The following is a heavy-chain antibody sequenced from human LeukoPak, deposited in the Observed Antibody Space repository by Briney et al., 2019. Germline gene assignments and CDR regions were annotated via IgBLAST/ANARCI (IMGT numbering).Heavy chain of an antibody. CDR2: ISGSGART. CDR1: GFTFSSYA. V-gene: IGHV3-23*01. CDR3: AKGPTIAVAEYYFDY. J-gene: IGHJ4*02. Sequence: GGSLRLSCAASGFTFSSYAMNWVRQAPGKGLEWVSAISGSGARTYYADSVKGRFTISRDNSKNTLYLQMNSLRAEDTAVYYCAKGPTIAVAEYYFDYWGQGTLVTVSS. D-gene: IGHD6-19*01.